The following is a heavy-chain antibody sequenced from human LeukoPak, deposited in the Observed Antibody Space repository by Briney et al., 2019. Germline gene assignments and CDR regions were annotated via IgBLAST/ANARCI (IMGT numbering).Heavy chain of an antibody. CDR3: ASTDTAYDSSGYRDY. CDR2: IYPGDSDT. D-gene: IGHD3-22*01. CDR1: GYSFTSYW. V-gene: IGHV5-51*01. Sequence: GESLKTSCKGSGYSFTSYWIGWVRQMPGKGLEWMGIIYPGDSDTRYSPSFQGQVTISADKSISTAYLQWSSLKASDTAMYYCASTDTAYDSSGYRDYWGQGTLVTVSS. J-gene: IGHJ4*02.